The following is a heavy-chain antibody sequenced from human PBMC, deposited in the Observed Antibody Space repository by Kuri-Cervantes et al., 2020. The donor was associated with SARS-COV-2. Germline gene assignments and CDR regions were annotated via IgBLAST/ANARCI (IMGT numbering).Heavy chain of an antibody. CDR3: ARSTVGFDS. J-gene: IGHJ4*02. Sequence: GESLKISCAASGFTFSSYAMHWVRQAPGKGLEWVSSIYSSGSTYYADSVKGRFTSSRENYKNTVYLQLNSLRVEDTAVYYCARSTVGFDSWGQGTLVTVSS. D-gene: IGHD4-23*01. V-gene: IGHV3-53*01. CDR1: GFTFSSYA. CDR2: IYSSGST.